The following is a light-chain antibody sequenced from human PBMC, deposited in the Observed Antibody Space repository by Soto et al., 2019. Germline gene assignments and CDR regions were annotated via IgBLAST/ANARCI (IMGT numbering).Light chain of an antibody. CDR2: DVS. J-gene: IGLJ1*01. V-gene: IGLV2-14*01. CDR3: SSYRSSSTLGV. Sequence: QSALTQPASVSGSPGQSITISCTGTSSDVGGFNFVSWYQQHPGKAPQLIMYDVSNRPLGVSNRLSGSKSGNTASLTISGLQAEDEADYYCSSYRSSSTLGVFGTGTKLTVL. CDR1: SSDVGGFNF.